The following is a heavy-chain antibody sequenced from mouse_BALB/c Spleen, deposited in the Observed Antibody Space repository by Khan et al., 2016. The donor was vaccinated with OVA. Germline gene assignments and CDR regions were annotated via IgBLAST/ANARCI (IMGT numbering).Heavy chain of an antibody. J-gene: IGHJ1*01. CDR1: GYNFTSYW. V-gene: IGHV1-55*01. Sequence: HQLGAELVKPGTSVKLSCKASGYNFTSYWINWVKLRPGQGLEWIGDIYPGSGSTNYNEKFKSKAALTVDTSSSTAYMQLNSLASEDSALYYCARRSYYGTRNFDVWGARTTVTVSS. CDR3: ARRSYYGTRNFDV. D-gene: IGHD1-1*01. CDR2: IYPGSGST.